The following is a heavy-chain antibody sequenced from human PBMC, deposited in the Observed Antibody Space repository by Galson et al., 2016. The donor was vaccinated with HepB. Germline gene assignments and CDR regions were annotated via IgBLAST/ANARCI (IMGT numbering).Heavy chain of an antibody. V-gene: IGHV3-7*03. J-gene: IGHJ4*02. CDR2: INQDGSVK. CDR3: LRDTGRGSPDS. D-gene: IGHD1-14*01. CDR1: GFRFSSLW. Sequence: SLRLSCAASGFRFSSLWMSWVRQAPGKGLEWVALINQDGSVKHYVDSVKGRFIVSRDNAKNSLYLQMDSLRAKDTALYYCLRDTGRGSPDSWDQGTLVTVSS.